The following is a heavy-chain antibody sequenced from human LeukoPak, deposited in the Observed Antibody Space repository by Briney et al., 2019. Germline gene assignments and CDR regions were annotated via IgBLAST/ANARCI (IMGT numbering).Heavy chain of an antibody. CDR1: GFTFSTYA. Sequence: GGSLRLSCAASGFTFSTYAMSWVRQAPGKGLEWVSAISGSGGSTYYADSVKGRFTISRDNSKNTLYLQMNSLRAEDTAVYYCAKDRGGYSGYDLYYFDYWGQGTLVTVSS. J-gene: IGHJ4*02. CDR2: ISGSGGST. V-gene: IGHV3-23*01. D-gene: IGHD5-12*01. CDR3: AKDRGGYSGYDLYYFDY.